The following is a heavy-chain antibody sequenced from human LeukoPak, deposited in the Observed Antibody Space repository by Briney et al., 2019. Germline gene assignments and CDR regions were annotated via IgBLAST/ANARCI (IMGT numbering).Heavy chain of an antibody. CDR1: VGSFSGYY. D-gene: IGHD3-22*01. CDR2: INHSGST. V-gene: IGHV4-34*01. CDR3: ARGCYDSSGYYYFDY. J-gene: IGHJ4*02. Sequence: SETLSLTCAVYVGSFSGYYWRWIRQPPGKGLEWIGEINHSGSTNYNPSLKSRVTISVDTSKNQFSLKLSSVTAADTAVYYCARGCYDSSGYYYFDYWGQGTLVTVSS.